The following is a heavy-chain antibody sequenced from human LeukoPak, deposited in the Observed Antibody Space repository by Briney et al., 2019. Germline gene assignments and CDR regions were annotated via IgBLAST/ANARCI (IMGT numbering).Heavy chain of an antibody. J-gene: IGHJ4*02. Sequence: LQGRVTMTTDTSTSTAYMELRSLRSDDTAVYYCARGGHTSSRYYFDYWGQGTLVTVSS. V-gene: IGHV1-18*01. CDR3: ARGGHTSSRYYFDY. D-gene: IGHD6-13*01.